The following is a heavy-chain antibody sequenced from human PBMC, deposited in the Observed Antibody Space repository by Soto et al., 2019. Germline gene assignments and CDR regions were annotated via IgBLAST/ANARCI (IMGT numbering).Heavy chain of an antibody. CDR2: IYSGGST. CDR1: GFTVSSNY. J-gene: IGHJ6*02. V-gene: IGHV3-53*01. CDR3: ASKSVTTRFYYYYGMDV. Sequence: GGSLRLSCAASGFTVSSNYMSWVRQAPGKGLEWVSVIYSGGSTYYADSVKGRFTISRDNSKNTLYLQMNSLRAEDTAVYYCASKSVTTRFYYYYGMDVWGQGTTVTVSS. D-gene: IGHD4-17*01.